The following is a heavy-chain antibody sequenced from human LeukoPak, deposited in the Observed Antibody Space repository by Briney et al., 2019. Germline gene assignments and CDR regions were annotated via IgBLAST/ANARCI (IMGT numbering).Heavy chain of an antibody. V-gene: IGHV3-23*01. Sequence: GGSLRLSCAASGFTFSSYAMSWVRQAPGKGLEWVSAISGSGGSTYYADSVKGRFTISRDNAKNSLYLQMNSLRAEDTAVYYCARAQGPPYYYYGMDVWGQGTTVTVSS. CDR2: ISGSGGST. CDR3: ARAQGPPYYYYGMDV. J-gene: IGHJ6*02. CDR1: GFTFSSYA.